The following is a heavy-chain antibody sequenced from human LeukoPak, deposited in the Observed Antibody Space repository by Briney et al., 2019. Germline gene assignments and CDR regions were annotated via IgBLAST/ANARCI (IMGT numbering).Heavy chain of an antibody. Sequence: GSLRLSCAASGFTFSSYWMSGVRQAPGKGLEWGANIKQDGSEKYYLDSVKGRYTISRDNAKNSLYLQMNSLRAEDTAVYYCARRRNSTYVGAFDIWGQGTMVTVSS. V-gene: IGHV3-7*01. D-gene: IGHD1-1*01. J-gene: IGHJ3*02. CDR1: GFTFSSYW. CDR3: ARRRNSTYVGAFDI. CDR2: IKQDGSEK.